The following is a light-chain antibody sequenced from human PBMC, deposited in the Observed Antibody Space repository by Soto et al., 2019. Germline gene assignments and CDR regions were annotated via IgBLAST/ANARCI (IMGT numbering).Light chain of an antibody. Sequence: QSVLTQPASVSGSPGQSITISCTGTSSDVGGYNYVSWYQQHPGKAPKLMIYDASNRPSGVSNRFSGSKSGNTASLTISGLQAEDEADYYCSSYTSSSTLCFGTGTKVTVL. CDR3: SSYTSSSTLC. CDR1: SSDVGGYNY. J-gene: IGLJ1*01. V-gene: IGLV2-14*01. CDR2: DAS.